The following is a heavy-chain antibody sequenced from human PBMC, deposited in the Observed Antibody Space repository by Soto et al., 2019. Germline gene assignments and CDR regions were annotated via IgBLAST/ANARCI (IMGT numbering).Heavy chain of an antibody. V-gene: IGHV1-69*01. J-gene: IGHJ6*02. CDR3: AGEEVYYYGSGSPALGCMDV. CDR1: GGTFSSYA. CDR2: IIPIFGTA. Sequence: QVQLVQSGAEVKKPGSSVKVSCKASGGTFSSYAISWVRQAPGQGLEWMGGIIPIFGTANYGQKFQGRVTITADESTSTAYMELSSLRSEDTAVYYCAGEEVYYYGSGSPALGCMDVWGQGTTVTVSS. D-gene: IGHD3-10*01.